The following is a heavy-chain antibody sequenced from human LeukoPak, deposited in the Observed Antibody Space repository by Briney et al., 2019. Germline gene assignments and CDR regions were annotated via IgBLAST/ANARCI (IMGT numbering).Heavy chain of an antibody. CDR2: INSDGSST. V-gene: IGHV3-74*01. J-gene: IGHJ4*02. CDR1: GFPFISYW. D-gene: IGHD3-22*01. CDR3: ARVRYDGSGYYYGYFDY. Sequence: PGGSLRRSCAASGFPFISYWMHWGRQAPGKGLVWVSRINSDGSSTSYADSVKGRFTISRDNAKNTLYLQMNTLRSEATAVYYCARVRYDGSGYYYGYFDYWGQGTLVTVSA.